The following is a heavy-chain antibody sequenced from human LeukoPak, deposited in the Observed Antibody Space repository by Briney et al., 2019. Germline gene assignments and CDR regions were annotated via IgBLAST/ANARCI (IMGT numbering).Heavy chain of an antibody. CDR2: ISWNSGSI. CDR3: AKDIRSSGYFGFDY. Sequence: GGSLRLSCAASGFTFDDYAMHWVRQAPGKGLEWVSGISWNSGSIGYADSVKGRFIISRDNAKNSLYLQMNSLRAEDTALYYCAKDIRSSGYFGFDYWGQGTLVTVSS. V-gene: IGHV3-9*01. D-gene: IGHD6-19*01. J-gene: IGHJ4*02. CDR1: GFTFDDYA.